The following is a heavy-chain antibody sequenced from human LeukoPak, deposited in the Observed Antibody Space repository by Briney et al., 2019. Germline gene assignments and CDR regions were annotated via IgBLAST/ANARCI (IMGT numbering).Heavy chain of an antibody. D-gene: IGHD2-8*01. CDR1: GFTFSSYG. CDR2: ISTSGGST. Sequence: GGSLRLSCAASGFTFSSYGMSWVRQAPGKGLEWVSAISTSGGSTYYPDSVKGRFTISRDNSKNTLYLQMNSLRAEDTAVYYCAKNPLGYCTNGVCYNDYWGQGTLVTVSS. CDR3: AKNPLGYCTNGVCYNDY. J-gene: IGHJ4*02. V-gene: IGHV3-23*01.